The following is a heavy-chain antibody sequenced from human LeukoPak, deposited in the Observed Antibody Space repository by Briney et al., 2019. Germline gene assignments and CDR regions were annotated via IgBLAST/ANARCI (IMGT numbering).Heavy chain of an antibody. Sequence: GGSLRLSCAASGFTFDDYAMHWVRQAPGKGLEWVSGISWNSGSIGYADSVKGRFTISRDNAKNSLYLQMNSLRAEDTALYYCAVLHDSSGCFDYWGQGTLVTVSS. V-gene: IGHV3-9*01. J-gene: IGHJ4*02. D-gene: IGHD3-22*01. CDR3: AVLHDSSGCFDY. CDR1: GFTFDDYA. CDR2: ISWNSGSI.